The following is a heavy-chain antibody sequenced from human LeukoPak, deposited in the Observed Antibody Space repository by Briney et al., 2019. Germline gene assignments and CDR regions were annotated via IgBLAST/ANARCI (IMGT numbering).Heavy chain of an antibody. CDR3: ARGLLTTGRFDP. Sequence: PSQTLSLTCTVSGGSISSGGYYWGWIRQPAGKGLEWIGRIYTSGSTNYNPSLKSRVTMSVDTSKNQFSLKLSSVTAADTAVYYCARGLLTTGRFDPWGQGTLVTVSS. V-gene: IGHV4-61*02. J-gene: IGHJ5*02. D-gene: IGHD4-11*01. CDR2: IYTSGST. CDR1: GGSISSGGYY.